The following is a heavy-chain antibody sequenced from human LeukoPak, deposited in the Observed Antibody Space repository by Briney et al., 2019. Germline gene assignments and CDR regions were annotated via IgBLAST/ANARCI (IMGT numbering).Heavy chain of an antibody. J-gene: IGHJ1*01. CDR3: ARGYYYDSSGYYPAAEYFQH. Sequence: SQTLSLTCTVSGGSISSGGYYWSWIRQPPGKGLEWIGYIYHSGSTYYNPSLKSRVTMSIDTSKNQLSLKLSSVTAADTAVYYCARGYYYDSSGYYPAAEYFQHWGQGTLVTVSS. D-gene: IGHD3-22*01. V-gene: IGHV4-30-2*01. CDR2: IYHSGST. CDR1: GGSISSGGYY.